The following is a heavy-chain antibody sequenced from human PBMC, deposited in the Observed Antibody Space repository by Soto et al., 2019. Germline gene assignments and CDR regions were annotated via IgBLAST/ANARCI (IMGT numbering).Heavy chain of an antibody. CDR2: ISPSSSTI. J-gene: IGHJ6*02. CDR1: GFTFSSYS. D-gene: IGHD5-18*01. Sequence: EVQLVESGGGLVQPGGSLRLSCAASGFTFSSYSMNWVRQAPGQGLEWVSYISPSSSTIYYADSVKGRFTISRDNAKNSLYLQMNSLRDEDTAVYYCATESVDTAMEHRIGMDVWGQGTTVTVSS. V-gene: IGHV3-48*02. CDR3: ATESVDTAMEHRIGMDV.